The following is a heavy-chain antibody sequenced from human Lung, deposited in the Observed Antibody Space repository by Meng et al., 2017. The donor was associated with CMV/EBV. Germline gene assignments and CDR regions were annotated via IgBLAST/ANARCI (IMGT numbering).Heavy chain of an antibody. CDR1: GGSISSSSYY. V-gene: IGHV4-39*07. J-gene: IGHJ3*02. Sequence: SXTLSLTCTVSGGSISSSSYYWGWIRQPPGKGLEWIGSIYYSGSTYYNPSLKSRVTISVDTSKNQFSLKLSSVTAADTAVYYCAKENYDSSGDDAFAIWGPWKXVHVSS. CDR3: AKENYDSSGDDAFAI. D-gene: IGHD3-22*01. CDR2: IYYSGST.